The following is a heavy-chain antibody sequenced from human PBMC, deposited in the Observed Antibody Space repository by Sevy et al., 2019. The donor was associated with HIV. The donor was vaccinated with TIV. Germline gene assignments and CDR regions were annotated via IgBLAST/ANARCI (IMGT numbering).Heavy chain of an antibody. J-gene: IGHJ6*02. V-gene: IGHV3-30*02. CDR3: AKVCSSSSDYYYYYGMDV. CDR2: IRYDGSNK. CDR1: GFTFSSYG. D-gene: IGHD6-6*01. Sequence: GESLKISCAASGFTFSSYGMHWVRQAPGKGLEWVAFIRYDGSNKYYADSVKGRFTISRDNSKNTLYLQMNSLRAEDTAVYYCAKVCSSSSDYYYYYGMDVWGQGTTVTVSS.